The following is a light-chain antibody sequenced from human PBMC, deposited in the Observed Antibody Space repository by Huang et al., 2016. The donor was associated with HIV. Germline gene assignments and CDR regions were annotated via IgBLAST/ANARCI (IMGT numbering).Light chain of an antibody. J-gene: IGKJ4*01. CDR2: GAS. CDR3: QQYNNWLT. Sequence: EIVMTQYPATLSVSPGERATLSCRASQSVSSNLAWYQQKPGQAPSLLIYGASTRATGIPARFSGSGSGTDFTLTINSLQSEDFAIYYCQQYNNWLTFGGGTKVEIK. V-gene: IGKV3-15*01. CDR1: QSVSSN.